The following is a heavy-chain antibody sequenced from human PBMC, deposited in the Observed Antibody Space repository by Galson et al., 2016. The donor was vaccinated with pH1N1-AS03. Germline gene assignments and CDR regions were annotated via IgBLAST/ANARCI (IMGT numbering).Heavy chain of an antibody. D-gene: IGHD1-14*01. CDR1: GFTFDDYG. Sequence: SLRLSCAASGFTFDDYGMHWVRQAPGKGLEWISGISWNSGRIGYADSVKGRFTISRDNAKNSLYLQMHSLRADDTSLYDCEKEMGTGHLGGVHYWGQGILVTVSS. V-gene: IGHV3-9*01. CDR2: ISWNSGRI. J-gene: IGHJ4*02. CDR3: EKEMGTGHLGGVHY.